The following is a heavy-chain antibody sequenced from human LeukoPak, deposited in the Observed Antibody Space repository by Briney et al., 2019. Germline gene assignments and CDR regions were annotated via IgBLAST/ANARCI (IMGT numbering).Heavy chain of an antibody. J-gene: IGHJ4*02. D-gene: IGHD2-15*01. CDR3: ARALNPLPGTYYFDY. CDR1: GGSISISSYH. Sequence: SETLSLTCTVSGGSISISSYHWGWIRQPPGKGLEWIGSIYYSGSTYYNPSLESRVTIAVDTSKNQFSLQLTSVTAADTAVYYCARALNPLPGTYYFDYWGQGTLVTVSS. V-gene: IGHV4-39*01. CDR2: IYYSGST.